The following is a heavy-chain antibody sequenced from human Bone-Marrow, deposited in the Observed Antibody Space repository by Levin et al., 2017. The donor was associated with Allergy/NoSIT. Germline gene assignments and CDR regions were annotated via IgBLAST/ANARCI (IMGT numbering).Heavy chain of an antibody. CDR1: GGSISSSY. V-gene: IGHV4-59*03. Sequence: SETLSLTCSVSGGSISSSYWSWVRQPPGKGLEWIGYMYYSGATNYNPSLKSRVTISIDTSKNQFSLMLKSMTAADTAVYYCAGIWAHYRFDYWGQGTLVTVSS. CDR3: AGIWAHYRFDY. CDR2: MYYSGAT. J-gene: IGHJ4*02. D-gene: IGHD4/OR15-4a*01.